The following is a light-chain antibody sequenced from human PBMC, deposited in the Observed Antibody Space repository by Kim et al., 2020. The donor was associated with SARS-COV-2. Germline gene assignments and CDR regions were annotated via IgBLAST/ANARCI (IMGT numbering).Light chain of an antibody. J-gene: IGKJ1*01. CDR3: QQYDNYLWT. Sequence: DIQMTQSPSTLSASVGDRVTITCRASQSISNWLAWYQQKPVKAPKLLIYKASSLESGVPSRFSGSGSGTEFTLTISSLQPDDFATYYCQQYDNYLWTFGQGTKVDIK. CDR1: QSISNW. CDR2: KAS. V-gene: IGKV1-5*03.